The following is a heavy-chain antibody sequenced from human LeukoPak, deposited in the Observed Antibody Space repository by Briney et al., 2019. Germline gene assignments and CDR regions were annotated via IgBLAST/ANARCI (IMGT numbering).Heavy chain of an antibody. D-gene: IGHD3-10*01. CDR3: FREGGD. CDR1: GFTFSSYA. V-gene: IGHV3-23*01. CDR2: ISGSGGST. Sequence: GGSLRLSRAASGFTFSSYAMSWVRQAPGKGLEWVSAISGSGGSTYCADSVKGRFTISRDNAKNTLYLQMNSLTAEDTAIYYCFREGGDWGQGTLVTVSS. J-gene: IGHJ4*02.